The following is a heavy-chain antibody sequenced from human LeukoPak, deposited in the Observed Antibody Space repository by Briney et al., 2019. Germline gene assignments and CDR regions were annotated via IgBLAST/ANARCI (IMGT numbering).Heavy chain of an antibody. CDR2: ISGSGGST. CDR3: AKDLQSGYFDWLLPTFDY. D-gene: IGHD3-9*01. Sequence: GGSLRLSCAASGFTFSSYAMSWVRQAPGKGLEWVSAISGSGGSTYYADSVKGRFTICRDNSKNTLYLQMNSLRAEDTAVYYCAKDLQSGYFDWLLPTFDYWGQGTLVTVSS. J-gene: IGHJ4*02. CDR1: GFTFSSYA. V-gene: IGHV3-23*01.